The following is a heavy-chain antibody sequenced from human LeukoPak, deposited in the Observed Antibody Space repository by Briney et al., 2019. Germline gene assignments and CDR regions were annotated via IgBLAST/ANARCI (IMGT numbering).Heavy chain of an antibody. V-gene: IGHV1-18*01. Sequence: ASVKVSCKACSYSFSTYGITWVRQAPGRGLEWVGWISAYKGNTNYAQKLQGRVTMTTDTATNTAYMELRSLRSDDTAVYYCARGSKWEHLDYWGQGTLVTVSS. CDR2: ISAYKGNT. CDR1: SYSFSTYG. J-gene: IGHJ4*02. CDR3: ARGSKWEHLDY. D-gene: IGHD1-26*01.